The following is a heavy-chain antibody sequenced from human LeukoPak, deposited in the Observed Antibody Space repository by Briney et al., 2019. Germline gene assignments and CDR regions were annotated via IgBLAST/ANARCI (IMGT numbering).Heavy chain of an antibody. D-gene: IGHD3/OR15-3a*01. CDR1: GFSFSSYG. J-gene: IGHJ4*02. CDR3: ARDFWSAHN. Sequence: PGGSLRLSCAASGFSFSSYGMHWVRQAPGKGLEWVAVISYDGNNKYYADSVKGRFTISRDNSKNTLYLQMNSLRAEDTGIYYCARDFWSAHNWGQGTLVTVSS. V-gene: IGHV3-30*03. CDR2: ISYDGNNK.